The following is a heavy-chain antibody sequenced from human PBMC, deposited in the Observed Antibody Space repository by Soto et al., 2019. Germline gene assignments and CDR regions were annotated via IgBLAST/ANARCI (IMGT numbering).Heavy chain of an antibody. CDR1: GYTFTTYG. Sequence: QAQMVQSGAELKEPGASVKVSCKASGYTFTTYGVSWVRQAPGQGLEWVGEISTHTGDTIYAQKFKGRVTVTTDTASITVYMEVAGRGSAAPPVYYCAGVGGVGAYGRGIRGMEVWGQGTMSPSP. J-gene: IGHJ6*02. CDR3: AGVGGVGAYGRGIRGMEV. V-gene: IGHV1-18*01. CDR2: ISTHTGDT. D-gene: IGHD3-16*01.